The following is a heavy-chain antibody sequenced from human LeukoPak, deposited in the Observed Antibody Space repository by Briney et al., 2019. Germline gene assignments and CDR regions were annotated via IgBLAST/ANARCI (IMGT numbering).Heavy chain of an antibody. D-gene: IGHD3-3*01. CDR1: GGSISSGSYY. J-gene: IGHJ5*02. V-gene: IGHV4-61*02. CDR2: IYTSGST. Sequence: SETLSLTCTVSGGSISSGSYYWSWIRQPAGKGLEWIGRIYTSGSTNYNPSLKSRVTISVDTSKNQFSLKLSSVTAADTAVYYCARAARAQVLRFLEWFQKPPAWFDPWGQGTLVTVSS. CDR3: ARAARAQVLRFLEWFQKPPAWFDP.